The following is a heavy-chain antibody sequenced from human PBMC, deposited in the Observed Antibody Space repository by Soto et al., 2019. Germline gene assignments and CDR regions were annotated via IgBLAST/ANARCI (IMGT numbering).Heavy chain of an antibody. CDR3: ARDCYSSSWYRWFDP. J-gene: IGHJ5*02. CDR2: IYYSGST. Sequence: SETLSLTCTVSGGSISSGGYYWSWTRQHPGKGLEWIGYIYYSGSTYYNPSLKSRVTISVDTSKNQFSLKLSSVTAADTAVYYCARDCYSSSWYRWFDPWGQGTLVTVSS. D-gene: IGHD6-13*01. CDR1: GGSISSGGYY. V-gene: IGHV4-31*03.